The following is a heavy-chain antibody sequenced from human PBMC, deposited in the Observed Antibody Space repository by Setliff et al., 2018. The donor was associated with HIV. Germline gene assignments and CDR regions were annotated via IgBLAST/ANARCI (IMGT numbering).Heavy chain of an antibody. CDR1: GFTFSDDY. D-gene: IGHD4-17*01. CDR3: ARDKDEDYGSTSFDY. V-gene: IGHV3-11*01. Sequence: GGSLRLSCAASGFTFSDDYMSWIRQIPGKGLEWVSYISGSGSVIFYADSVKGRFTISRDNAKNSLYLQMNSLRPEDTAVYYCARDKDEDYGSTSFDYWGQGILVTVSS. CDR2: ISGSGSVI. J-gene: IGHJ4*02.